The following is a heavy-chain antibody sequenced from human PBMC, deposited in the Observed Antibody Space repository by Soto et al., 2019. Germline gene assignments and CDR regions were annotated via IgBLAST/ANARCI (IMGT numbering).Heavy chain of an antibody. CDR1: GFSFSDSY. CDR2: ISGTSGYT. Sequence: PGGSLRLSCAASGFSFSDSYMSWVRQAPGKGLEWVSYISGTSGYTGYADSVKGRFTVSRDNAKDSLYLQMSNLRAEDTAVYYCAKALNDYSDYDYWGQGTLVTVSS. V-gene: IGHV3-11*06. J-gene: IGHJ4*02. CDR3: AKALNDYSDYDY. D-gene: IGHD4-17*01.